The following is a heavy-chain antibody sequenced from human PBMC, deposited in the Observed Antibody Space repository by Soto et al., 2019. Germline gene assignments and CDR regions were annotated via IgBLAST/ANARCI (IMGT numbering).Heavy chain of an antibody. CDR2: FDPEDGET. D-gene: IGHD6-19*01. J-gene: IGHJ4*02. CDR1: GYTLTELS. Sequence: GASVKVSCKVSGYTLTELSMHWVRQAPGKGLEWMGGFDPEDGETIYAQKFQGRVTMTEDTSTDTAYMELNSLRAEDTAVYYCSRLFSGWSDPRFDFWGQGILVTVSS. CDR3: SRLFSGWSDPRFDF. V-gene: IGHV1-24*01.